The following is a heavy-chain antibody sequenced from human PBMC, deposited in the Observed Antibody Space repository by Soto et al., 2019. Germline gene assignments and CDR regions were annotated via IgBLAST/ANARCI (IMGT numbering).Heavy chain of an antibody. CDR3: ARALGTYCYGSGSLWYNMDV. CDR1: AFTFSTCT. CDR2: ISSSSTYI. Sequence: GGSLRLSCAASAFTFSTCTMNWVRQAPGKGLEWVSSISSSSTYIYYADSVKGRFTISRDNAKSSLYLQMNSLRAEDTAVYYCARALGTYCYGSGSLWYNMDVWGKGTTVTVSS. V-gene: IGHV3-21*06. D-gene: IGHD3-10*01. J-gene: IGHJ6*03.